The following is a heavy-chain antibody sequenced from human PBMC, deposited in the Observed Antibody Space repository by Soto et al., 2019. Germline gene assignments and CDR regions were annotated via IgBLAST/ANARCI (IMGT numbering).Heavy chain of an antibody. Sequence: SDTLSLTCPVSGVSISRYFWSWIRQSPGKGLEWIGYIFYTGSTTYNPSLKSRVTISIDTSKNQFSLKLSSLTAADTAVYYCAHFSDLEWFDPWGQGTLVTVS. J-gene: IGHJ5*02. CDR1: GVSISRYF. CDR3: AHFSDLEWFDP. CDR2: IFYTGST. D-gene: IGHD2-21*01. V-gene: IGHV4-59*01.